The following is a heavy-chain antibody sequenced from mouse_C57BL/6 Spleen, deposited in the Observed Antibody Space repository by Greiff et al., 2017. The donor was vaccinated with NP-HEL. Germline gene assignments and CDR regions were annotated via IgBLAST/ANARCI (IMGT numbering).Heavy chain of an antibody. CDR2: INPNNGGT. V-gene: IGHV1-18*01. D-gene: IGHD1-1*02. CDR3: ARSAYTYDGGFAY. J-gene: IGHJ3*01. Sequence: EVQLQQSGPELVKPGASVKIPCKASGYTFTGYNMDWVKQSHGKSLEWIGDINPNNGGTIYNQKFKGKATLTVDKSSSTAYMELRSLTSEDTAVYDCARSAYTYDGGFAYWGQGTLVTVSA. CDR1: GYTFTGYN.